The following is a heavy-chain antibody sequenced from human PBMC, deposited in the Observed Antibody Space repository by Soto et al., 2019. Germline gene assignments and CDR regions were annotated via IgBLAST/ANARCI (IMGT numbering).Heavy chain of an antibody. CDR2: INVNSGNT. CDR1: GYTFINYG. Sequence: VQLVQSGTEVKKPGASVKVSCKASGYTFINYGISWLRQAPGQGLEWMGWINVNSGNTDYAQNFQDRVTMTADTSSSTVYMELRSLRSDDTAMHYCARDRSTNDYWGQGTLVTVSS. V-gene: IGHV1-18*01. J-gene: IGHJ4*02. D-gene: IGHD2-15*01. CDR3: ARDRSTNDY.